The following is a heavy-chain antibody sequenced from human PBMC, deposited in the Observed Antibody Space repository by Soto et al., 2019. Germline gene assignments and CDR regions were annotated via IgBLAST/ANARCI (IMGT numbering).Heavy chain of an antibody. J-gene: IGHJ4*02. Sequence: EVQVLESGGGLVQPGGSLRLSCAASGFTFSRYGMNWVRQAPGQGLEWVSGIRSDGDTTYNADSVKGRFTVSRDTSKNTVYLQMNSLRAEDTAIYYCAKGKGVGATPDGANCWGQGTLVTVSS. CDR1: GFTFSRYG. CDR2: IRSDGDTT. CDR3: AKGKGVGATPDGANC. D-gene: IGHD1-26*01. V-gene: IGHV3-23*01.